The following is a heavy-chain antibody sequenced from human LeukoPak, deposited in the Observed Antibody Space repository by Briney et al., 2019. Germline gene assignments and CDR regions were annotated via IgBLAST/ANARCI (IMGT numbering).Heavy chain of an antibody. J-gene: IGHJ5*02. V-gene: IGHV4-59*06. Sequence: PSETLSLTCTVSGGSISSYYWSWIRQPAGKGLEWIGYIYYSGSTYYNPSLKSRVTISVDTSKNQFSLKLSSVTAADTAVYYCARASYNWNYAWGQGTLVTVSS. CDR3: ARASYNWNYA. CDR2: IYYSGST. CDR1: GGSISSYY.